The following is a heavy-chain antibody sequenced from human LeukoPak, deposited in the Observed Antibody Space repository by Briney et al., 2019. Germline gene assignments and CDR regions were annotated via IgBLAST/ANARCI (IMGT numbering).Heavy chain of an antibody. D-gene: IGHD2-21*01. J-gene: IGHJ6*04. CDR3: AKGNPKGPPIHYSCLDV. Sequence: GGSLTLSCAASGFTFSSYGMHWVRQAPGKGLEWVAVIWYDGSNKYYADSVKGRFTISRDNSKDTLYLQMNSLRAEGTAVYYCAKGNPKGPPIHYSCLDVWGKGTPVTVSS. CDR1: GFTFSSYG. CDR2: IWYDGSNK. V-gene: IGHV3-33*08.